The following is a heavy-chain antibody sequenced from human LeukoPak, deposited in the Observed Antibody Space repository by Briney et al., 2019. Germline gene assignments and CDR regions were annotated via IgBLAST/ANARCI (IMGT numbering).Heavy chain of an antibody. Sequence: SETLSLTCTVSGGSISSGGYYWSWIRQPPGKGLEWIGYIYHSGSTYYNPSLKSRVTISVDRSKNQFSLKLSSVTAADTAVYYCARVVGGLHSYQLLSWGQGTLVTVSS. J-gene: IGHJ4*02. CDR1: GGSISSGGYY. D-gene: IGHD2-2*01. V-gene: IGHV4-30-2*01. CDR2: IYHSGST. CDR3: ARVVGGLHSYQLLS.